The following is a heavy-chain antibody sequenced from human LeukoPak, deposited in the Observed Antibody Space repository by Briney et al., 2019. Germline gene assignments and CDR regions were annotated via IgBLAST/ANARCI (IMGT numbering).Heavy chain of an antibody. J-gene: IGHJ4*02. V-gene: IGHV3-23*01. Sequence: GGSLRLSCAASGFTFSSYAMSWVRQAPGKGLEWVSAISGSGGSTYYADSVKGRFTTSRDNSKYTLYLQMNSLRAEDTAVYYCAKGSWRENYFDYWGQGTLVTVSS. CDR1: GFTFSSYA. D-gene: IGHD5-24*01. CDR2: ISGSGGST. CDR3: AKGSWRENYFDY.